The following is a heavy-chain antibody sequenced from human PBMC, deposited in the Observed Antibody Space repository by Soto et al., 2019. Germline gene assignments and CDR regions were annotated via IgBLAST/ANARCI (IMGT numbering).Heavy chain of an antibody. V-gene: IGHV1-69*12. CDR1: GGTFSNHA. J-gene: IGHJ3*02. CDR3: AREVAADGTFREDVFDI. Sequence: QVQLVQSGAEVKKPGSSVKVSCKASGGTFSNHAINWVRQAPGQGLEWIGRIIPIFTTTDYAQRFQGRVTITADESTITAYMELSSLKHDDTAVYYCAREVAADGTFREDVFDIWGQGTMVTVSS. CDR2: IIPIFTTT. D-gene: IGHD6-13*01.